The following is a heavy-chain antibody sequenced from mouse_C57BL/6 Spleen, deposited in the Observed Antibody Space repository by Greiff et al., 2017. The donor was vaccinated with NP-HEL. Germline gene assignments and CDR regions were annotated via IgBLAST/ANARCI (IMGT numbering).Heavy chain of an antibody. Sequence: VQLQQPGAELVKPGASVKLSCKASGYTFTSYWMHWVKQRPGQGLEWIGMIHPNSGSTNYNEKFKNKATLTVDKSSSTAYMQLSSLTSEDSAVYYCARRAGTEFAFWGQGTLVTVSA. D-gene: IGHD4-1*01. CDR2: IHPNSGST. J-gene: IGHJ3*01. CDR3: ARRAGTEFAF. V-gene: IGHV1-64*01. CDR1: GYTFTSYW.